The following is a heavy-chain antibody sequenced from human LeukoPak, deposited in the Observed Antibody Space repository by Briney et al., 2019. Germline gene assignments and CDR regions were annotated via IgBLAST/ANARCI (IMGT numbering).Heavy chain of an antibody. J-gene: IGHJ4*02. CDR1: GGSFSGYY. Sequence: PETLSLTCAVYGGSFSGYYWSWIRQPPGKGLEWIGEINHSGSTNYSPSLKSRVTISVDTSKNQFSMKLSSVTAADTAVYYCAREQKCSGGSCYPTWGQGTLVTVSS. D-gene: IGHD2-15*01. CDR3: AREQKCSGGSCYPT. V-gene: IGHV4-34*01. CDR2: INHSGST.